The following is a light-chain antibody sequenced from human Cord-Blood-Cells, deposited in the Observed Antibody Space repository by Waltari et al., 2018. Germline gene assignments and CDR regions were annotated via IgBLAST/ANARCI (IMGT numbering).Light chain of an antibody. CDR3: QQYGSSPWT. V-gene: IGKV3-20*01. CDR1: QSVSSSY. J-gene: IGKJ1*01. Sequence: EIVLTQSPGTLSLSPGERATLSGRASQSVSSSYLAWYQKKPGQAPRVLIYGASSRATGIPDRFSGSGSGTDFTLTISRLEPEDFAVYYCQQYGSSPWTFGQGTKVEIK. CDR2: GAS.